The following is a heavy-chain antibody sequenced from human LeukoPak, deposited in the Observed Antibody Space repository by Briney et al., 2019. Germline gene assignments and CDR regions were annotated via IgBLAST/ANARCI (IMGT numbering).Heavy chain of an antibody. J-gene: IGHJ4*02. V-gene: IGHV3-53*01. CDR1: GFTVSSDY. Sequence: PGGSLRLSCAASGFTVSSDYMSWVRQAPGKGLEWVSVIYIDGTTYYADSVKGRFTISRDNAKNTLYLQMNSLRAEDTAVYYCARGSSVVGLDWGQGTLVTVSS. CDR3: ARGSSVVGLD. CDR2: IYIDGTT. D-gene: IGHD2-15*01.